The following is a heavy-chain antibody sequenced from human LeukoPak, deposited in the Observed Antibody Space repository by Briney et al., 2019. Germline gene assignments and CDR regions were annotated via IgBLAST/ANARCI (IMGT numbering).Heavy chain of an antibody. CDR2: MNPNSGNT. CDR3: ARLTKVGATFALRRLYYMDV. J-gene: IGHJ6*03. D-gene: IGHD1-26*01. V-gene: IGHV1-8*01. Sequence: ASVKVSCKASGYTFTSYDINWVRQATGQGLGWMGWMNPNSGNTGYAQKFQGRVTMTRNTSISTAYMELSSLRSEDTAVYYCARLTKVGATFALRRLYYMDVWGKGTTVTVSS. CDR1: GYTFTSYD.